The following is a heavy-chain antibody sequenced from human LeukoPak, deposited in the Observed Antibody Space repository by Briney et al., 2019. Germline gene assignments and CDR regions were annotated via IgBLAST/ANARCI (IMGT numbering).Heavy chain of an antibody. CDR3: SGFWSGYYPPFTGMDV. CDR1: GGSVSSGSYY. CDR2: IYYSGST. J-gene: IGHJ6*02. Sequence: PSQTLSLTCTVSGGSVSSGSYYWSWIRQPPGKGLEWIGYIYYSGSTNYNPSLKSRVTISVDTSKNQFSLKLSSVTAADTAVYYCSGFWSGYYPPFTGMDVWGQGTTVTVSS. D-gene: IGHD3-3*01. V-gene: IGHV4-61*01.